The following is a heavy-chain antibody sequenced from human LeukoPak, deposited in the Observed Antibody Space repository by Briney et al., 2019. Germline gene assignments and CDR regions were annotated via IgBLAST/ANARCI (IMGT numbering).Heavy chain of an antibody. D-gene: IGHD6-19*01. CDR1: GFPFSSYG. V-gene: IGHV3-33*05. Sequence: PGGSLRLSCAASGFPFSSYGMHWVRQAPGKGLEWVSFISYDGANKYYADSVKGRFTISRDKAKNSIYLQMNSLTDEDTAVYYCARDAGYSSGWSHWYLDLWGRGTLVTVSS. J-gene: IGHJ2*01. CDR3: ARDAGYSSGWSHWYLDL. CDR2: ISYDGANK.